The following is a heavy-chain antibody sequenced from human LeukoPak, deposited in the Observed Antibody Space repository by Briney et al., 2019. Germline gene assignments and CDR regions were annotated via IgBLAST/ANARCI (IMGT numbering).Heavy chain of an antibody. J-gene: IGHJ5*02. V-gene: IGHV3-48*03. CDR3: ARDPILKSRADYYDSSGYYPNWFDP. CDR2: ISSSGSTI. Sequence: GGSLRLSCAASGFTFSSYEMNWVRQAPGRGLEGGSYISSSGSTIFYGDSGERRFTISRDNAKTSLYLQMNSLRAEDTAVYYCARDPILKSRADYYDSSGYYPNWFDPWGQGTLVTVSS. CDR1: GFTFSSYE. D-gene: IGHD3-22*01.